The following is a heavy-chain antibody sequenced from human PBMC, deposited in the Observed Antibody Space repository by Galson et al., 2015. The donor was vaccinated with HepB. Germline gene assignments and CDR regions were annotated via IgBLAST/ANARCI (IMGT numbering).Heavy chain of an antibody. CDR2: ISSSSSYI. CDR1: GFTFSSSS. D-gene: IGHD6-6*01. CDR3: VPKYSSSSGPFDY. Sequence: SLRLSCADSGFTFSSSSMNWARQAPGKGLEWVSSISSSSSYIYYADSVKGRFTISRDNAKNSLYLQMNSLRAEDTAVYYCVPKYSSSSGPFDYWGQGTLVTVSS. V-gene: IGHV3-21*01. J-gene: IGHJ4*02.